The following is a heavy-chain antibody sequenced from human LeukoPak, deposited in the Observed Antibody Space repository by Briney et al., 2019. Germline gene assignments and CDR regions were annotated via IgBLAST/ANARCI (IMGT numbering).Heavy chain of an antibody. Sequence: GGSLRLSCAASGFTFSSYAMSWVRQAPGKGLEWVSAISVSGVSTYYADSVKGRFTIFRDNSKNTLYLQMNSLRAQDTAVSYCPKESYGVQFDYWGQGTLVTVSS. CDR2: ISVSGVST. CDR3: PKESYGVQFDY. V-gene: IGHV3-23*01. J-gene: IGHJ4*02. CDR1: GFTFSSYA. D-gene: IGHD5-18*01.